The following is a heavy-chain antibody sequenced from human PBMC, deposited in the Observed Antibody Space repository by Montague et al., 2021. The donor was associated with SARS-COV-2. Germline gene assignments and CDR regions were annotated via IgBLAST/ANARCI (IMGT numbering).Heavy chain of an antibody. D-gene: IGHD3-22*01. CDR3: ASEMGDDRIGYPPRVWFDP. Sequence: SETLSLTCTVSGGSITNYYWTWIRQPPGKGLEWIGHISYSGSTNFSPSFKGRGTMSIDASKNQFSLKLNSVTAADTAVYFCASEMGDDRIGYPPRVWFDPWGQGTLVTVSS. CDR1: GGSITNYY. J-gene: IGHJ5*02. CDR2: ISYSGST. V-gene: IGHV4-59*01.